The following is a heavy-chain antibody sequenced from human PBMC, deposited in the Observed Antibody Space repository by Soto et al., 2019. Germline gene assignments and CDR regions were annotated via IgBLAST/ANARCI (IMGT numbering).Heavy chain of an antibody. CDR1: GYSFTSYW. D-gene: IGHD2-2*01. CDR3: ATNFRYCSSTSCPVDY. CDR2: IDPSDSYT. V-gene: IGHV5-10-1*01. Sequence: GESLKISCKGSGYSFTSYWISWMRQMPGKGLEWMGRIDPSDSYTNYSPSFQGHVTISADKSISTAYLQWSSLKASDTAMYYCATNFRYCSSTSCPVDYWGQGTLVTVSS. J-gene: IGHJ4*02.